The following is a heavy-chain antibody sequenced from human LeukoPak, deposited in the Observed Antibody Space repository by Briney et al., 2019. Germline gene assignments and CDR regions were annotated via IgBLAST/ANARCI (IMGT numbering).Heavy chain of an antibody. CDR3: ARRYYDFWSGYYPNWFNP. J-gene: IGHJ5*02. CDR1: GGSISSGDHY. Sequence: SQTLSLTCTVSGGSISSGDHYWSWIRQPPGKGLEWSGNIYYSGSTYYNPALKSRVIISVDTSKNQFSLKLSSVTAADTAVYYCARRYYDFWSGYYPNWFNPWGQGTLVTVSS. D-gene: IGHD3-3*01. CDR2: IYYSGST. V-gene: IGHV4-30-4*08.